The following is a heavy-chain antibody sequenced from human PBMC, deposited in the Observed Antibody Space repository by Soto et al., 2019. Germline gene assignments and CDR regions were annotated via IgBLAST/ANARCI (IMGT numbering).Heavy chain of an antibody. V-gene: IGHV1-69*12. CDR3: ARDGSTVETAMVSQYFYGMDA. Sequence: QVQLVQSGAEVRKPGSSVKVSCKVSGGSFISYAISWVRQAPGQGLEWVGRIVPMFGRGNHAQRFQGRVTITADESTSTVHMELTSLRPEDTAVSYCARDGSTVETAMVSQYFYGMDAWGLGTTVTVSS. CDR2: IVPMFGRG. J-gene: IGHJ6*02. CDR1: GGSFISYA. D-gene: IGHD5-18*01.